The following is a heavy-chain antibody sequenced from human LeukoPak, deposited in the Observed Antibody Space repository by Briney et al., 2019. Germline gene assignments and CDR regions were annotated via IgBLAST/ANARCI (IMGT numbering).Heavy chain of an antibody. CDR2: INHSGST. J-gene: IGHJ4*02. CDR1: GGSFSGYY. CDR3: AREVREDTAMVKDY. Sequence: PSETLSLTCAVYGGSFSGYYWSWIRQPPGKGLEWIGEINHSGSTNYHPSLKSRVTISVDTSKNQFSLKLSSVTAADTAVYYCAREVREDTAMVKDYWGQGTLVTVSS. V-gene: IGHV4-34*01. D-gene: IGHD5-18*01.